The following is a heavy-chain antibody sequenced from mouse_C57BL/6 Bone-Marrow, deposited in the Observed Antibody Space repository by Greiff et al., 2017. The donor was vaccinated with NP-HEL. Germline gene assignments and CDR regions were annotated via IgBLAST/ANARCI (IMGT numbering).Heavy chain of an antibody. V-gene: IGHV1-9*01. J-gene: IGHJ4*01. D-gene: IGHD3-2*02. CDR2: ILPGSGST. CDR3: AREGDSSGYGYYAMDY. CDR1: GYTFTGYW. Sequence: VQRVESGAELMKPGASVKLSCKATGYTFTGYWIEWVKQRPGHGLEWIGEILPGSGSTNYNEKFKGKATFTADTSSNTAYMQLSSLTTEDSAIYYCAREGDSSGYGYYAMDYWGQGTSVTVSS.